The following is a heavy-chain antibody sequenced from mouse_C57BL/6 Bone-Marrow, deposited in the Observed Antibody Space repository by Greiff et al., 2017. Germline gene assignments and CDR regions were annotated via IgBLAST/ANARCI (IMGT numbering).Heavy chain of an antibody. CDR2: IYPRSGNP. J-gene: IGHJ4*01. V-gene: IGHV1-81*01. CDR1: GYTFTSYG. CDR3: ARWALFSHGMDY. Sequence: VHLQQSGAELARPGASVKLSCKASGYTFTSYGISWVKQRTGQGLEWIGEIYPRSGNPYYNEKFKGKATLPADKSSSTAYMELRSLTSEDSAVYFCARWALFSHGMDYWGQGTSVTVSS.